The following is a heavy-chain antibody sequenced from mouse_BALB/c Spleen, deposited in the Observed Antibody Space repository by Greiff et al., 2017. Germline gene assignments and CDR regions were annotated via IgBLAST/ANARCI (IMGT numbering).Heavy chain of an antibody. D-gene: IGHD2-10*02. CDR1: GFTFSSYT. CDR2: ISNGGGST. V-gene: IGHV5-12-2*01. J-gene: IGHJ3*01. CDR3: ARHDRQYGKYEGFAY. Sequence: EVKLVESGGGLVQPGGSLKLSCAASGFTFSSYTMSWVRQTPEKRLEWVAYISNGGGSTYYPDTVKGRFTISRDNAKNTLYLQMSSLKSEDTAMYYCARHDRQYGKYEGFAYWGQGTLVTVSA.